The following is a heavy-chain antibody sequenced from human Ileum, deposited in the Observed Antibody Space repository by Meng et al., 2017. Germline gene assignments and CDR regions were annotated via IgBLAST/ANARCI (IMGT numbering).Heavy chain of an antibody. CDR2: ISKDGKFE. V-gene: IGHV3-30*04. CDR1: GFMFNSYA. J-gene: IGHJ4*02. D-gene: IGHD4-17*01. CDR3: ARSLGYGDYWSY. Sequence: VKLWESGGGVVQPGGSLRLSCAASGFMFNSYAVTWVRQAPGKGLDLVALISKDGKFEYYADSVKGRFTISRDNSKNTLFLQMDSLRAEDTAVYYCARSLGYGDYWSYWGQGTLVTVSS.